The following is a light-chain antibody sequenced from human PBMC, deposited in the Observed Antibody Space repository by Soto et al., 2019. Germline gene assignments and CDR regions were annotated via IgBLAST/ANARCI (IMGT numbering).Light chain of an antibody. V-gene: IGLV2-14*01. CDR2: DVS. Sequence: QSALTQPASVSGSPGQWIPISCTETSSDVGGYNYVSWYQQHPGKAPKLMIYDVSNRPSGVSNRFSGSKSGNTASLTISGLQAEDEADYYCSSYTSSSTVVFGGGTKVTVL. J-gene: IGLJ2*01. CDR3: SSYTSSSTVV. CDR1: SSDVGGYNY.